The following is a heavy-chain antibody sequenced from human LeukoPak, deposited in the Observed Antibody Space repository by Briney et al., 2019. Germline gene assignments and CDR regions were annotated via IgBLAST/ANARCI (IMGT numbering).Heavy chain of an antibody. Sequence: SETLSLTCTVSGGSISSSSYYWGWIRQPPGKGLEWIGSIYYSGSTYYNPSLKSRVTISVDTSKNQFSLKLSSVTAADTAVYYCARVDVWFDPWGQGTLVTVSS. CDR1: GGSISSSSYY. D-gene: IGHD3/OR15-3a*01. CDR3: ARVDVWFDP. J-gene: IGHJ5*02. CDR2: IYYSGST. V-gene: IGHV4-39*07.